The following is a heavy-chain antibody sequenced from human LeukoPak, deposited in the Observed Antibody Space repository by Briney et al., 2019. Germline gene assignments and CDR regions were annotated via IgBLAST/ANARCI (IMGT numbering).Heavy chain of an antibody. V-gene: IGHV1-24*01. CDR1: GYTLTELS. CDR3: ATAHSGSYYNTLSRPPHDNWFDP. CDR2: FDPEDGET. D-gene: IGHD3-10*01. Sequence: ASVKVSCKVSGYTLTELSMHWVRQAPGKGLEWMGGFDPEDGETIYAQKFQGRVTMTEDTSTDTAYMELSSLRSEDTAVYYCATAHSGSYYNTLSRPPHDNWFDPWGQGTLVTVSS. J-gene: IGHJ5*02.